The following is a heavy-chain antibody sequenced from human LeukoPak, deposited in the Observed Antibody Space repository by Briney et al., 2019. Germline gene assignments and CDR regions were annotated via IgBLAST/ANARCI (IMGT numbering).Heavy chain of an antibody. Sequence: GGSLRLSCTASGFIFNDFWMSWVRQAPGEGLEWVANIRQDGGAKNYVDSVKGRFTISRDNSKNTLYLQMNSLRAEDTAVYYCTSPPDNWNSGPWGQGTLVTVSS. V-gene: IGHV3-7*03. CDR3: TSPPDNWNSGP. J-gene: IGHJ5*02. CDR2: IRQDGGAK. CDR1: GFIFNDFW. D-gene: IGHD1-1*01.